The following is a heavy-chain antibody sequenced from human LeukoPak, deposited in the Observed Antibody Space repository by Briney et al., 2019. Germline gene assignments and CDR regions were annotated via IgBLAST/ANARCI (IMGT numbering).Heavy chain of an antibody. J-gene: IGHJ4*02. Sequence: ASVKVSCKASGYTFTSYDINWVRQATGQGLEWMGWMNPNSGNTGYAQKFQGRVTITRNTSISTAYMELSSLRSEDTAVYYCARRGNIAAAGDFDYWGQGTLVTVSS. D-gene: IGHD6-13*01. CDR1: GYTFTSYD. CDR3: ARRGNIAAAGDFDY. V-gene: IGHV1-8*03. CDR2: MNPNSGNT.